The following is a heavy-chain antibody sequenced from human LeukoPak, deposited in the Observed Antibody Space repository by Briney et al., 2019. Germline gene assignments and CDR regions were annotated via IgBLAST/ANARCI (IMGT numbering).Heavy chain of an antibody. J-gene: IGHJ3*02. Sequence: SETLSLTCSVSGDSIIGYYWGWIRQPPGKGLEWIGNIYYAGNTYYNSSLKSRVTISLDTSKNQFSLKVISMTAADTAAYYCTKSDGYGLIRICGRGTMVTVSS. CDR1: GDSIIGYY. CDR3: TKSDGYGLIRI. D-gene: IGHD3-10*01. V-gene: IGHV4-39*07. CDR2: IYYAGNT.